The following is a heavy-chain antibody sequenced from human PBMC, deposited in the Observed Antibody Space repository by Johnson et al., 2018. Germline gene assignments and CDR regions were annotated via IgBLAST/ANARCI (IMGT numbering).Heavy chain of an antibody. J-gene: IGHJ3*02. CDR3: ARDRTYCSSTICYRVVAFDI. D-gene: IGHD2-2*02. V-gene: IGHV3-11*04. CDR2: ISTSSSTI. CDR1: GFMFSDYH. Sequence: QVQLVESGGGLVKPGGSLRPLCEASGFMFSDYHMSWIRQAPGKGLEWVSYISTSSSTIYYADSVRGRFTISRDNAKNSLYLQMNSLIDEDTAVYYCARDRTYCSSTICYRVVAFDIWGQGTMVTVSS.